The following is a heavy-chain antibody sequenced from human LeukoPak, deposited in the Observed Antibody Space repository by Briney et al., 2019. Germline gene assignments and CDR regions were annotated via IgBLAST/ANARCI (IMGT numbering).Heavy chain of an antibody. CDR3: ARARYWAFDY. Sequence: GGSLRLSCAASGFTFSSYSMNWVRQAPGKGLEWVSYISTTGSTIYYADSVKGRFTISRDNANNSLYLQMNSLRDEDTAVYYCARARYWAFDYWGQGTLVTVSS. J-gene: IGHJ4*02. V-gene: IGHV3-48*02. D-gene: IGHD2-15*01. CDR2: ISTTGSTI. CDR1: GFTFSSYS.